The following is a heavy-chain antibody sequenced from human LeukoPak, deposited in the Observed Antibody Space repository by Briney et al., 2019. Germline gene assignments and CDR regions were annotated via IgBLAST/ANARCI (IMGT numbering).Heavy chain of an antibody. CDR3: ARVKYDYVWGSYRDIDLTDY. D-gene: IGHD3-16*02. CDR2: INHSGST. Sequence: KPSETLSLTCAVYGGSFSGYYWSWIRQPPGKGLEWIGEINHSGSTNYNPSLKSRVTISVDTSKNQFSLKLSSVTAADTAVYYCARVKYDYVWGSYRDIDLTDYWGQGTLVTVSS. V-gene: IGHV4-34*01. CDR1: GGSFSGYY. J-gene: IGHJ4*02.